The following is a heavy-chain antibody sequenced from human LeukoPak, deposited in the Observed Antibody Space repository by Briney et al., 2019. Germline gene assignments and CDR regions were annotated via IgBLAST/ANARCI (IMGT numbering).Heavy chain of an antibody. J-gene: IGHJ4*02. V-gene: IGHV4-30-2*01. CDR3: ARHGSYHLNFDY. CDR2: IYHSGST. D-gene: IGHD1-26*01. CDR1: GGSISSGGYY. Sequence: SETLSLTCTVSGGSISSGGYYWSWIRQPPGKGLEWIGYIYHSGSTYYNPSLKSRVTISADTSKNQFSLKLSSVTAADTAVYYCARHGSYHLNFDYWGQGTLVTVSS.